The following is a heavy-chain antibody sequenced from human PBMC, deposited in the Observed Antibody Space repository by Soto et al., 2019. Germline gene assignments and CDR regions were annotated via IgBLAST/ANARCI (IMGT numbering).Heavy chain of an antibody. CDR3: AREFLRYYYYGMDV. CDR2: ISSSGSTI. J-gene: IGHJ6*02. CDR1: GFTFSDYY. Sequence: LRLSFAASGFTFSDYYMSWIRQAPGKGLEWVSYISSSGSTIYYADSVKGRFTISRDNAKNSLYLQMNSLRAEDTAVYYCAREFLRYYYYGMDVWGQGTTVTVSS. V-gene: IGHV3-11*01. D-gene: IGHD4-17*01.